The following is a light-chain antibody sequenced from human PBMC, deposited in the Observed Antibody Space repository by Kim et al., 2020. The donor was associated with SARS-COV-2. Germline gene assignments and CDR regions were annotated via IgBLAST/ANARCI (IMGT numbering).Light chain of an antibody. CDR1: SLRSDY. CDR3: NSRDSSGNHYV. Sequence: ALGQTVRITCQGDSLRSDYAIWYQQKPGQAPVLVIYGKNNRPSGIPDRFSGSSSGNTASLTITGAQAEDEADYYCNSRDSSGNHYVFGTGTKVTVL. V-gene: IGLV3-19*01. J-gene: IGLJ1*01. CDR2: GKN.